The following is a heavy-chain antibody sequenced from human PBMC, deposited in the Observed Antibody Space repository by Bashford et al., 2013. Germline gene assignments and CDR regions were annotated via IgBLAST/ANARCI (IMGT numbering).Heavy chain of an antibody. CDR1: GYNFSGYW. J-gene: IGHJ4*02. CDR2: IYSSVSET. V-gene: IGHV5-51*01. D-gene: IGHD3-16*01. CDR3: AKWGTYHSDSITFYPDS. Sequence: ESLKISCKASGYNFSGYWIGWVRRCRKGLEWMGIIYSSVSETRYSPTFQGRVTISVDTSITTAYLQWSALKASDTAMYYCAKWGTYHSDSITFYPDSWGQGTLVTVSS.